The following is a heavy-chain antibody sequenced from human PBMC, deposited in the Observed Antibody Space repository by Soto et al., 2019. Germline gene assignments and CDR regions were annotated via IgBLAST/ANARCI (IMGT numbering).Heavy chain of an antibody. CDR3: ARTVGDRGWSDRGAFDI. Sequence: ASVKVSCKASGYTFTGYYMHWVRQAPGQGLEWMGWINPNSGGTNYAQKFQGRVTMTRDTSISTAYMELRRLRSDDTAVYYCARTVGDRGWSDRGAFDIWGQGTMVTVSS. D-gene: IGHD6-19*01. V-gene: IGHV1-2*02. J-gene: IGHJ3*02. CDR2: INPNSGGT. CDR1: GYTFTGYY.